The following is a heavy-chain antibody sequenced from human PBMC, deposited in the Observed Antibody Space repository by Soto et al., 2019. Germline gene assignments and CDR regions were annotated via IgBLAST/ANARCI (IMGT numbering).Heavy chain of an antibody. D-gene: IGHD3-10*01. Sequence: GGSLRLSCSDSGFTFSNSAMHWVRQAPGRGLQYLAFINSNGRNKFYGDSVEGRFTVSRDNSKNTLYLQLSSLRADDAARYFCVKASEPHPYGSGSYPPNWGPGTLVTVYS. CDR2: INSNGRNK. V-gene: IGHV3-64D*06. CDR1: GFTFSNSA. J-gene: IGHJ4*01. CDR3: VKASEPHPYGSGSYPPN.